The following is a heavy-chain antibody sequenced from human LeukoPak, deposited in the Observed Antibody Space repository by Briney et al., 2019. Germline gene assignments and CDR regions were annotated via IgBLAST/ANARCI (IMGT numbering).Heavy chain of an antibody. V-gene: IGHV3-7*01. CDR1: GFTFSSYW. D-gene: IGHD2-2*01. J-gene: IGHJ6*03. CDR3: AREPLVPAAMVGYYYYMDV. CDR2: IKQDGAEK. Sequence: GGSLRLSCAASGFTFSSYWMSWVRQAPGKGLEWVANIKQDGAEKFYVDSVKGRFTISRDNAKNSLYLQLNSLRADDTAVYYCAREPLVPAAMVGYYYYMDVWAKGTTVTVSS.